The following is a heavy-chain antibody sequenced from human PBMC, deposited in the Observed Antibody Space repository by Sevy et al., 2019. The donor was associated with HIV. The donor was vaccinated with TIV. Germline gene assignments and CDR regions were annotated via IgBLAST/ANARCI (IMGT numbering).Heavy chain of an antibody. Sequence: SETLSLTCTVSGGSISDHYWSWIRQPPGKGLEWIGYFYYGSGTTNYNPSLKSRVTISIDTSKNQFSLKVSSVTAPDPAVYYCASQGATLITLYPFHIWGQGTMVTVS. J-gene: IGHJ3*02. CDR3: ASQGATLITLYPFHI. CDR2: FYYGSGTT. CDR1: GGSISDHY. V-gene: IGHV4-59*11. D-gene: IGHD3-16*01.